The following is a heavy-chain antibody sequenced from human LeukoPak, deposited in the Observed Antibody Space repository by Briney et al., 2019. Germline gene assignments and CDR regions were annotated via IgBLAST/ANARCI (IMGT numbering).Heavy chain of an antibody. V-gene: IGHV3-23*01. CDR2: VDGGGGGT. J-gene: IGHJ4*01. CDR1: GFTLSSYA. Sequence: QAGGSLRLSCAASGFTLSSYAMTWVRQAPGRGLEWVSSVDGGGGGTYYADSVKGRFTISRDNSKDTLYLQMNSLRAEDTAVYYCARDGAYSTIFYWGQGTLVTVSS. CDR3: ARDGAYSTIFY. D-gene: IGHD3-3*01.